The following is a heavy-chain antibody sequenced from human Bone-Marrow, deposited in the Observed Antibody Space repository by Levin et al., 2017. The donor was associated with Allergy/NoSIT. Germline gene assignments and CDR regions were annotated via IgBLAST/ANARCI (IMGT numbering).Heavy chain of an antibody. CDR3: ARARNQYNWFDP. D-gene: IGHD2/OR15-2a*01. CDR1: GFTFRDYY. Sequence: GESLKISCAASGFTFRDYYMTWIRQAPGKGPEWTSYISGYGDMIYYADSVRGRFTISRDNTKNSVYLQMNSLRAEDTAIYYCARARNQYNWFDPWGQGTLVTVSS. J-gene: IGHJ5*02. V-gene: IGHV3-11*01. CDR2: ISGYGDMI.